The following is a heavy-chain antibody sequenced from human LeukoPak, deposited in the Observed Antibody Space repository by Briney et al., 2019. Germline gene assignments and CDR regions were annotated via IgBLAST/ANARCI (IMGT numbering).Heavy chain of an antibody. CDR3: ASGGSYDSSGSPDY. V-gene: IGHV1-18*01. D-gene: IGHD3-22*01. CDR2: ISAYNGNT. J-gene: IGHJ4*02. CDR1: GYTFTSYG. Sequence: GASVKVSCKASGYTFTSYGISWGRQAPGRGLEWMGWISAYNGNTNYAQKLQGGVTMTTDPSTSTAYMELRSLRSAGTAVYYCASGGSYDSSGSPDYWGQGTLVTVSS.